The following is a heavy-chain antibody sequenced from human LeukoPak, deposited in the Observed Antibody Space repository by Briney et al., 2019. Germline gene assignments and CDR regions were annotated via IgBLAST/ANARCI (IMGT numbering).Heavy chain of an antibody. CDR3: ARLFDTRFYNSGWLYYYSMDV. CDR2: IYYSGST. J-gene: IGHJ6*03. Sequence: GSLRLSCAASGFTFNSYAMSWIRQPPGKGLEWIGYIYYSGSTNYNPSLKSRVTISVDTSKNQFSLKLSSVTAADTAVYYCARLFDTRFYNSGWLYYYSMDVWGKGTTVTISS. CDR1: GFTFNSYA. D-gene: IGHD6-19*01. V-gene: IGHV4-59*12.